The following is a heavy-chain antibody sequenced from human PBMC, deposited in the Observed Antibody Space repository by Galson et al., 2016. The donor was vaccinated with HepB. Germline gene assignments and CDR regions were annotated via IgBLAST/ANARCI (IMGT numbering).Heavy chain of an antibody. CDR2: LIPNMNTA. V-gene: IGHV1-69*13. J-gene: IGHJ3*02. CDR3: AKGLLGVSGAFDI. CDR1: GGALSSYM. Sequence: SVKVSCKASGGALSSYMITWVRQAPGQGLKWMGGLIPNMNTAPYAQSFQGRVTIAADEYRNTVYMELNSLRSDDTAVYYCAKGLLGVSGAFDIWGQGTMVTVSS. D-gene: IGHD1-26*01.